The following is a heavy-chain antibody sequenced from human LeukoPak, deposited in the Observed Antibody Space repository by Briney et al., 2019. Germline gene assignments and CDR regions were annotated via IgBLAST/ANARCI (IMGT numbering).Heavy chain of an antibody. CDR2: ISYDGSNK. D-gene: IGHD5-18*01. J-gene: IGHJ4*02. CDR1: GFTFSSYG. CDR3: AKDHLAGYSYGGYYFDY. V-gene: IGHV3-30*18. Sequence: GRSLRLSCAASGFTFSSYGMHWVSQAPGKGLEWVAVISYDGSNKYYADSVKGRFTISRDNSKNTLYLQMNSLRAEDTAVYYCAKDHLAGYSYGGYYFDYWGQGTLVTVSS.